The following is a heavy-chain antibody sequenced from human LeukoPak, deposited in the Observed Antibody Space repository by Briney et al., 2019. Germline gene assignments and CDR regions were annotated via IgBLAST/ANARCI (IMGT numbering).Heavy chain of an antibody. CDR1: GFTFSSYG. Sequence: GGSLRLSCAASGFTFSSYGMHWVRQAPGKGLEWVAFIRYDGSNKYYADSVKGRFTISRDNSKNTLYLQMNSLRAEDTAVYYCAKGVGYCSSTSCYHYYYYMDVWGKGTTVTVSS. J-gene: IGHJ6*03. CDR2: IRYDGSNK. CDR3: AKGVGYCSSTSCYHYYYYMDV. V-gene: IGHV3-30*02. D-gene: IGHD2-2*01.